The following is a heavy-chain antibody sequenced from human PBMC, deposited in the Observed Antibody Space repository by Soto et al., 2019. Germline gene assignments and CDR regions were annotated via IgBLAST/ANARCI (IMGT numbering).Heavy chain of an antibody. CDR3: ATIKEGSHYYYHGMDV. Sequence: GEYLKISCQSSGYNYARYWIGWVRQMPRIGLEWMGIIYPDDSDTKYSPSFEGQVSMSVDKSINTAYLKLSSLKASDTAIYYCATIKEGSHYYYHGMDVWDQGNTVTVS. CDR2: IYPDDSDT. V-gene: IGHV5-51*01. J-gene: IGHJ6*02. CDR1: GYNYARYW. D-gene: IGHD3-10*01.